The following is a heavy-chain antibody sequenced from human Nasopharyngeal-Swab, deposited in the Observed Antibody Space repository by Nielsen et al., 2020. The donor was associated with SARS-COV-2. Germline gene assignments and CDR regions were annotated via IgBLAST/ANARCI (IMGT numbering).Heavy chain of an antibody. V-gene: IGHV3-33*01. CDR2: IWYDGSYK. Sequence: GESLKISCTVSGFTFSSYGMHWVRQAPGKGLEWVAVIWYDGSYKYYGDSVKGRFTISRDNSKNTLCLEMNNLRVEDTAVYYCARDRVGWLQLSPDAFDIWGQGTMVTVSS. CDR1: GFTFSSYG. CDR3: ARDRVGWLQLSPDAFDI. D-gene: IGHD5-24*01. J-gene: IGHJ3*02.